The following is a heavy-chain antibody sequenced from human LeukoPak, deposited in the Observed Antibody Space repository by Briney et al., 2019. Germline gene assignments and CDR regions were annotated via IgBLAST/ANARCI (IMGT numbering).Heavy chain of an antibody. J-gene: IGHJ6*02. CDR3: AKISSGTSYYGMDV. V-gene: IGHV3-30-3*02. D-gene: IGHD6-19*01. CDR1: GFTFSSYA. Sequence: GGSLRLSCAASGFTFSSYAMHWVRQAPGKGLEWVAVISYDGSNKYYADSVKGRFTISRDNSKNTLYLQMNSLRAEDTAVYYCAKISSGTSYYGMDVWGQGTTVTVSS. CDR2: ISYDGSNK.